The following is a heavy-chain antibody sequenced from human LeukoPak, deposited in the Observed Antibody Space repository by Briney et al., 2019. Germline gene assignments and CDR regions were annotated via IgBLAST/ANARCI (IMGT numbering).Heavy chain of an antibody. Sequence: GGSLRLSCAASGFTFSSYWMSWVRQAPGKGLEWVANIKQDGSEKYYVDSVKDRFTISRDNAKNSLYLQMNSLRAEDTAVYYCARSTSLYSSSWYYCAFDIWGQGTMVTVSS. V-gene: IGHV3-7*01. D-gene: IGHD6-13*01. CDR3: ARSTSLYSSSWYYCAFDI. J-gene: IGHJ3*02. CDR2: IKQDGSEK. CDR1: GFTFSSYW.